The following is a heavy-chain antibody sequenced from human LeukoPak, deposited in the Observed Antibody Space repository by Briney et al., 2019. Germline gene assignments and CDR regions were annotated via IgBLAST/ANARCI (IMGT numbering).Heavy chain of an antibody. CDR3: ARNGGLVEQGAFDI. J-gene: IGHJ3*02. V-gene: IGHV4-59*01. D-gene: IGHD6-6*01. CDR1: GGSISSYY. CDR2: IYYSGST. Sequence: PSETLSLTCTVSGGSISSYYWSWIRQPPGKGLEWIGYIYYSGSTNYNPSLKSRVTISVDTSKNQFSLKLSSVTAADTAGYYCARNGGLVEQGAFDIWGQGTMVTVSS.